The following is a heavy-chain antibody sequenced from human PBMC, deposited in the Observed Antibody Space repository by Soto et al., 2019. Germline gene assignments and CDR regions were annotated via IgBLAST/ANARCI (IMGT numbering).Heavy chain of an antibody. D-gene: IGHD3-10*01. Sequence: GGSLRLSCAASGFTFDDYAMYWVRQIPGKGLEWVSGISWNSGSLGYAGSVKGRFTISRDNAKNSLYLQMNSLRPEDTALYYCAKDQAALMGYMDVWGKGTTVTVSS. J-gene: IGHJ6*03. CDR1: GFTFDDYA. CDR2: ISWNSGSL. CDR3: AKDQAALMGYMDV. V-gene: IGHV3-9*01.